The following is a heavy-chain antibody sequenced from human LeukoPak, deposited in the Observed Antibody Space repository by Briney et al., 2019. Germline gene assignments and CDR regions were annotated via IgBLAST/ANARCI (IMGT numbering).Heavy chain of an antibody. Sequence: SETLSLTCTVSGGSISSSSYYWGWIRQPPGKGLEWIGSIYYSGSTYYNPSLKNRVTISVDTSKNQFSLKLSSVTAADTAVYYCARHSYYGDLSVDFDYWGQGTLVTVSS. D-gene: IGHD4-17*01. J-gene: IGHJ4*02. CDR1: GGSISSSSYY. CDR3: ARHSYYGDLSVDFDY. CDR2: IYYSGST. V-gene: IGHV4-39*01.